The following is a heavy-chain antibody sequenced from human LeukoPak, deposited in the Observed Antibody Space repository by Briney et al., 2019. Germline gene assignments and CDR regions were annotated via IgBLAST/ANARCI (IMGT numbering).Heavy chain of an antibody. J-gene: IGHJ4*02. CDR1: GYTFSNYW. CDR3: ARREGGWYLGY. CDR2: IYPGDSDT. Sequence: GESLKISCKGSGYTFSNYWIGWVHQMPGKGLEWMGIIYPGDSDTRYSPSFRGQVTISADKSISTAYLQWNSLKASDTAMYYCARREGGWYLGYWGQGTLVTVSS. D-gene: IGHD6-19*01. V-gene: IGHV5-51*07.